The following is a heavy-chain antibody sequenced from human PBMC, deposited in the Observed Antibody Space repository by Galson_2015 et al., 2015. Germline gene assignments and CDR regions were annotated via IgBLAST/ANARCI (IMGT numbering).Heavy chain of an antibody. D-gene: IGHD1-26*01. CDR3: ARGVGAWYYYYGMDG. J-gene: IGHJ6*02. V-gene: IGHV3-30-3*01. Sequence: SLRLSCAGSGFSFANYAMHWVRQAPGKGLEWVAAVSYDGSQKYYADSVKGRFTISRGNSKNTVNVQMNSLRGADTAVYYCARGVGAWYYYYGMDGWGQGTTVT. CDR1: GFSFANYA. CDR2: VSYDGSQK.